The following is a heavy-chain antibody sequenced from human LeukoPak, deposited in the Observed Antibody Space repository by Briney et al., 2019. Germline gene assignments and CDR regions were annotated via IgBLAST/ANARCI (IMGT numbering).Heavy chain of an antibody. CDR1: GLSVSGYW. CDR3: ASRYCTGVNCFAASYMCMDV. Sequence: GGSLRLSCAASGLSVSGYWLTWVRQAPGKGLEWVANIKQDGSEKNYVDSVKGRFTISRDNADNSLYLEMTNLRVEDTTVYFCASRYCTGVNCFAASYMCMDVWGKGTTVTVSS. CDR2: IKQDGSEK. J-gene: IGHJ6*03. D-gene: IGHD2-8*02. V-gene: IGHV3-7*01.